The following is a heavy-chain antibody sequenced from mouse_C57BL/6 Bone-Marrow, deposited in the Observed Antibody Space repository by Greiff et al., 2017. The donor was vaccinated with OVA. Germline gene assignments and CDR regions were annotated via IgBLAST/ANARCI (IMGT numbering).Heavy chain of an antibody. CDR2: ISDGGSYT. V-gene: IGHV5-4*01. CDR3: ARQRGSGSSAYWYFDV. CDR1: GFTFSSYA. D-gene: IGHD1-1*01. J-gene: IGHJ1*03. Sequence: EVQLVESGGGLVKPGGSLKLSCAASGFTFSSYAMSWVRQTPEKRLEWVATISDGGSYTYYPDNVKGRFTISRDNAKNNLYLQMSHLKSEDTAMYYCARQRGSGSSAYWYFDVWGTGTTVTVSS.